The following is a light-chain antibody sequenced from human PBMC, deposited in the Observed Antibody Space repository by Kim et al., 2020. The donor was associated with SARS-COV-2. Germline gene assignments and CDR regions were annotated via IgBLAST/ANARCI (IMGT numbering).Light chain of an antibody. J-gene: IGKJ1*01. CDR3: QQYNDYPWT. Sequence: DIQMTQSPSTLSASVVDRVTITCRASHSVNNWLAWFQQKSQKAPKLLIYKASNLESGVPSWFSGSGFGTGFTLTISSLQPEDFATYYCQQYNDYPWTFGQGTKVDIK. CDR1: HSVNNW. CDR2: KAS. V-gene: IGKV1-5*03.